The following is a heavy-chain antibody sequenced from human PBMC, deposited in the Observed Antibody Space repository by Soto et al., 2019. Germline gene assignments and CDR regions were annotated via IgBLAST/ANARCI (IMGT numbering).Heavy chain of an antibody. V-gene: IGHV4-31*03. CDR2: TSNSGST. D-gene: IGHD2-2*01. CDR1: GGSITSSGYY. CDR3: ARGGGSTKVDY. J-gene: IGHJ4*01. Sequence: QVQLQESGPGLVKPSQTLSLTCTVSGGSITSSGYYWSWIRQHPGEGLEWIGFTSNSGSTSYNPSLNSRVTISVGTSSNQFSLNLNPVNAEDTAVYYCARGGGSTKVDYWGHGTLVTVSP.